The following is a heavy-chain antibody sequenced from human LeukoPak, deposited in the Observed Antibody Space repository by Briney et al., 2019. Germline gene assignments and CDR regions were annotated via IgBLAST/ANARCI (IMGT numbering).Heavy chain of an antibody. D-gene: IGHD3-10*01. CDR2: ISGSGGST. CDR3: AKGMEYYYGSGSYPDI. J-gene: IGHJ3*02. CDR1: GFTFSSYA. Sequence: PGGSLRLSXAASGFTFSSYAMSWVRQAPGKGLEWVSAISGSGGSTYYADSVKGRFTISRDNSKNTLYLQMNSLRAEDTAVYYCAKGMEYYYGSGSYPDIWGQGTMVTVSS. V-gene: IGHV3-23*01.